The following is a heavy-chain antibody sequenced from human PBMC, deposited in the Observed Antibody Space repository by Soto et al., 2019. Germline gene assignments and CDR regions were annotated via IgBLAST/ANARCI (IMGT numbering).Heavy chain of an antibody. Sequence: QVQLVQSGAEVKKPGASVKVSCKASGYTFTSYGISWVRQAPGQGLEWMGWISAYNGNTNYAQKLQGRVTMTPDTSTSTAYMELRSLRSDDTAVYYCARVFLPDYDFWSGYPYYFDYWGQGTLVTVSS. CDR1: GYTFTSYG. D-gene: IGHD3-3*01. J-gene: IGHJ4*02. CDR2: ISAYNGNT. CDR3: ARVFLPDYDFWSGYPYYFDY. V-gene: IGHV1-18*01.